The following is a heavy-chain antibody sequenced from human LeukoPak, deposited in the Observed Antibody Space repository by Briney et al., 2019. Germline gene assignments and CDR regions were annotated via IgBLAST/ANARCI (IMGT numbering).Heavy chain of an antibody. J-gene: IGHJ6*03. V-gene: IGHV4-39*01. CDR1: GGSISSSSYY. CDR2: IYYSGDT. CDR3: ARRERIREGIYYMDV. D-gene: IGHD3-10*01. Sequence: SETLSLTCTVSGGSISSSSYYWSWIRQPPGKGLERIGSIYYSGDTYYNPSLKSRVTISVDTSKNQFSLKLSSVTAADTAVVYCARRERIREGIYYMDVWGKGTTVTVSS.